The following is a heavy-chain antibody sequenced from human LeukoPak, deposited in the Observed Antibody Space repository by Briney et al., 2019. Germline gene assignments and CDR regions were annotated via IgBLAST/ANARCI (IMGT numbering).Heavy chain of an antibody. Sequence: GASVKVSCKASGYTFTSYAMHWVRQAPGQRLEWMGWINAGNGNTKYSQKFQGRVTITRDTSASTAYMELSSLRSEDTAVYYCARDQSRGTEDPVRIFDYWGQGTLVTVSS. V-gene: IGHV1-3*01. CDR2: INAGNGNT. CDR1: GYTFTSYA. J-gene: IGHJ4*02. CDR3: ARDQSRGTEDPVRIFDY. D-gene: IGHD3-3*01.